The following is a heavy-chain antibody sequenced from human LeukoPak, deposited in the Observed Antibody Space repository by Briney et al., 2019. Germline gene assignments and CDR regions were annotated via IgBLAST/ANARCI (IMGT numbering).Heavy chain of an antibody. J-gene: IGHJ6*03. CDR3: AKDSSDKVWAPGPDRHMDV. CDR1: GFTFKSYA. CDR2: ISWNSGSI. Sequence: GGSLRLSCATSGFTFKSYAMNWVRQSPGKGLEWVSGISWNSGSIGYADSVKGRFTISRDNAKNSLHLQMNSLRAEDTALYYCAKDSSDKVWAPGPDRHMDVWGKGTTVTISS. V-gene: IGHV3-9*01. D-gene: IGHD3-16*01.